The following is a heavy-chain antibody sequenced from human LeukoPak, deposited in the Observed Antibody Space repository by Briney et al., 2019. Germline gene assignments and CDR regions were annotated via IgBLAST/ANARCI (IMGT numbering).Heavy chain of an antibody. J-gene: IGHJ4*02. Sequence: GGSLRLSCAASGFTFSSYWMTWVRQAPGKGLEYVASIKQDGSDKYYVDSVKGRFTISRDNAKNSLYLQMNSLRAEDTAVYYCARDLWGGSGSGFDYWGQGTLVTVSS. D-gene: IGHD3-10*01. CDR1: GFTFSSYW. V-gene: IGHV3-7*04. CDR2: IKQDGSDK. CDR3: ARDLWGGSGSGFDY.